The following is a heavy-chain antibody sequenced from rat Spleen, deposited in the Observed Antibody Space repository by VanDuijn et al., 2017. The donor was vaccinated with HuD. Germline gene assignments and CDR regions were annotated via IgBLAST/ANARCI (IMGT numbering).Heavy chain of an antibody. CDR3: TRGGNYDFDY. D-gene: IGHD1-10*01. CDR2: ISSGGRTT. V-gene: IGHV5-46*01. J-gene: IGHJ2*01. Sequence: EVQLVESGGGLVQPGRSLKLSCAASGFTFSSFPMAWVRQAPKKGLEWVASISSGGRTTYYRDSVKGRFTISRDNPKSTLSLQMDSLRSEDTATYYCTRGGNYDFDYWGQGVMVTVSS. CDR1: GFTFSSFP.